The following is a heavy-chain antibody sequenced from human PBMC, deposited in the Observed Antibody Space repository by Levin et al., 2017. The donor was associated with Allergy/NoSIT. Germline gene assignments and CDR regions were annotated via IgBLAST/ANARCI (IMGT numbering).Heavy chain of an antibody. Sequence: SETLSLTCTVSGVSIGSRSYYWGWIRQPPGKGLEWIGSIYYSGSTYYNPSLKSRLTISVDTAKNQLSLKLTSVTAAAMAVYYCARRFAASSNWDFDYWGQGTRVTVSS. J-gene: IGHJ4*02. D-gene: IGHD4-11*01. CDR3: ARRFAASSNWDFDY. CDR2: IYYSGST. V-gene: IGHV4-39*01. CDR1: GVSIGSRSYY.